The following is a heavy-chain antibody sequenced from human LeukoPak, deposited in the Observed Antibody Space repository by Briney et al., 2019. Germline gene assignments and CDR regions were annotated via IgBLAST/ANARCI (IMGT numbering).Heavy chain of an antibody. V-gene: IGHV4-31*03. Sequence: SQTLSLTCTVSGGSISSGGYYWSWIRQHPGKGLEWIGYIYYGGSTYYNPSLKSRVTISVDTSKNQFSLKLSSVTAADTAVYYCARVTPSEVIIDAFDIWGQGTMVTVSS. CDR1: GGSISSGGYY. CDR3: ARVTPSEVIIDAFDI. J-gene: IGHJ3*02. D-gene: IGHD3-16*02. CDR2: IYYGGST.